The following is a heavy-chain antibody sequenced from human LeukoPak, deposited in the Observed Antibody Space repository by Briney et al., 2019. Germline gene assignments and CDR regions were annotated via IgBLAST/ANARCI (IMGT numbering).Heavy chain of an antibody. CDR2: ISAYNGNA. CDR3: VRYFDWPRPFDY. CDR1: GYTFTSYG. V-gene: IGHV1-18*04. Sequence: GASVKVSSKASGYTFTSYGISWVRQAPGQGLEWMGWISAYNGNANYAQNLQGRVTMTTDTSTSTAYMELRSLRSDDTAVYYCVRYFDWPRPFDYWGQGTLVTVSS. D-gene: IGHD3-9*01. J-gene: IGHJ4*02.